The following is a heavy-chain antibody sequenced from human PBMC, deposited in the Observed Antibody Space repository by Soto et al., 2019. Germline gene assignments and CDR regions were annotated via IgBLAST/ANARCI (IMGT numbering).Heavy chain of an antibody. Sequence: EVKLLESGGGLVQPGGSLRLSCGVSGFTVTSNGVSWVRQAPGKGLEWVSAISPNGQGIWYADSVKGRFTISRDISRNTVFLQMNSLRAEDTALYYCTKGGYDLIYYFGMDVWGQGTTVTVSS. J-gene: IGHJ6*02. CDR3: TKGGYDLIYYFGMDV. V-gene: IGHV3-23*01. CDR2: ISPNGQGI. CDR1: GFTVTSNG. D-gene: IGHD5-12*01.